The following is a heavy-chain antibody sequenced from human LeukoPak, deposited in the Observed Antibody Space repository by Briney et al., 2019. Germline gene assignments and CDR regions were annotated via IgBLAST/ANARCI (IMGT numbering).Heavy chain of an antibody. CDR3: ARDGYCSSTSCYLGPDY. D-gene: IGHD2-2*03. CDR1: GYTFTSYD. V-gene: IGHV1-8*01. Sequence: GASVKVSCKASGYTFTSYDIDWVRQATGQGLEWMGWMNPNSGNTGYAQKFQGRVTMTRNTSISTAYMEPSSLRSEDTAVYYCARDGYCSSTSCYLGPDYWGQGTLVTVSS. CDR2: MNPNSGNT. J-gene: IGHJ4*02.